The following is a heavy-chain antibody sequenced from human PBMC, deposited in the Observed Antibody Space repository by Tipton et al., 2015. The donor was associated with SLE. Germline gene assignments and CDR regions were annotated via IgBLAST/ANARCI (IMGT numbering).Heavy chain of an antibody. CDR1: GGSISSGSYY. V-gene: IGHV4-61*10. CDR2: IDYSGST. J-gene: IGHJ4*02. CDR3: ARDRMVINY. Sequence: TLSLTCSVSGGSISSGSYYWSWIRQPAGKGLEWIGYIDYSGSTSYNPSVKSRVTISVDTSKNQFSLNLTSVTAADTAVYYCARDRMVINYWGQGTLVSVSS. D-gene: IGHD4/OR15-4a*01.